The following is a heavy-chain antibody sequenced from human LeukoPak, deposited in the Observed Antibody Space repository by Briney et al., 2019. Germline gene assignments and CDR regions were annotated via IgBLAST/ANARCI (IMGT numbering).Heavy chain of an antibody. CDR1: GGSISSYY. CDR2: IYYSGST. V-gene: IGHV4-59*01. Sequence: SETLSLTCTVSGGSISSYYWSWIRQPPGKGLEWIGYIYYSGSTNYNPSLKSRVTISVDTSKNQFSLKLSSVTAADTAVYYCAREAPDYGSGSYYFDYWGQGTLVTVFS. D-gene: IGHD3-10*01. J-gene: IGHJ4*02. CDR3: AREAPDYGSGSYYFDY.